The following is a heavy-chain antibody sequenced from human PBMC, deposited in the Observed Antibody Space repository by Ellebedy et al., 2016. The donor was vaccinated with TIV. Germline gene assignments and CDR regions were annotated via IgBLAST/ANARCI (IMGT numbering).Heavy chain of an antibody. Sequence: SETLSLTXTVSGGSISSSSYYWGWIRQPPGKGLEWIGSIYYSGSTYYNPSLKSRVTISVDTSKNQFSLKLSSVTAADTAVYYCARLNPGQYLDYWGQGTLVTVSS. D-gene: IGHD1-14*01. V-gene: IGHV4-39*01. J-gene: IGHJ4*02. CDR1: GGSISSSSYY. CDR3: ARLNPGQYLDY. CDR2: IYYSGST.